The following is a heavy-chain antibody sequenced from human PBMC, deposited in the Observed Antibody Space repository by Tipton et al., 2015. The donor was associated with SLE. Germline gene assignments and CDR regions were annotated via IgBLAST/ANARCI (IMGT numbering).Heavy chain of an antibody. CDR3: ARHVRRSGWYLDY. CDR2: IYYSGST. CDR1: GGSISSSSYY. J-gene: IGHJ4*02. D-gene: IGHD6-19*01. V-gene: IGHV4-39*07. Sequence: TLSLTCTVSGGSISSSSYYWGWIRQPPGKGLEWMGSIYYSGSTYYNPSLKSRVTISVDTSKNQFSLKLSSVTAADTAVYYCARHVRRSGWYLDYWGQGTLVTVSS.